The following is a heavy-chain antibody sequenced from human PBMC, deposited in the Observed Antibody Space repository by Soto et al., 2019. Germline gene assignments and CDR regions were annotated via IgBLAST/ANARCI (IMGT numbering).Heavy chain of an antibody. CDR3: ARKRYYGSGSYSDNWFDP. Sequence: QVQLVQSGAEVKKPGASVKVSCKASGYTFTSYDINWVRQATVQGLEWMGWMNPNSGNTGYAQKFQGRVTMTRNTSISTAYMELSSLRSEDTAVYYCARKRYYGSGSYSDNWFDPWGQGTLVTVSS. D-gene: IGHD3-10*01. J-gene: IGHJ5*02. CDR2: MNPNSGNT. CDR1: GYTFTSYD. V-gene: IGHV1-8*01.